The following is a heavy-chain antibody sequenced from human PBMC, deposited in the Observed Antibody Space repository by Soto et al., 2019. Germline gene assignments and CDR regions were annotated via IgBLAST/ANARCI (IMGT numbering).Heavy chain of an antibody. V-gene: IGHV3-21*01. J-gene: IGHJ6*03. Sequence: GGSLRLSCAASGFTFSSYSMNWVRQAPGKGLEWVSSISSSSSYIYYADSVKGRFTISRDNAKNSLYLQMNSLRAEDTAVYYCARDHHGSGSHIQYYYYYYMDVWGKGTTVTVSS. CDR3: ARDHHGSGSHIQYYYYYYMDV. D-gene: IGHD3-10*01. CDR1: GFTFSSYS. CDR2: ISSSSSYI.